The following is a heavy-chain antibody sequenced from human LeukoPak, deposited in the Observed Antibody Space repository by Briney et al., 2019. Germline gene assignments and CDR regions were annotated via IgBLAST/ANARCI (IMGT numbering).Heavy chain of an antibody. V-gene: IGHV3-30*18. D-gene: IGHD3-9*01. CDR1: GFTFSIYG. CDR2: MSYDGSNE. J-gene: IGHJ4*02. Sequence: PGGSLRLSCAASGFTFSIYGMHWVRQAPGKGLEWVALMSYDGSNEDYADSVKGRFTVSRDNSKDTLYLQMNSLRPEDTAVYYCAKEGRYHRFDSWGQGTLVTVSS. CDR3: AKEGRYHRFDS.